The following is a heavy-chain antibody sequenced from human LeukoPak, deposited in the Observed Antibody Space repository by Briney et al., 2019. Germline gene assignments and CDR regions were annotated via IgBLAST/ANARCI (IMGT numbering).Heavy chain of an antibody. CDR1: GFTFSSYT. Sequence: GGSLRLSCAASGFTFSSYTINWVRQAPGTGLVWVSRINSDGSTTSYADSVKGRFTISRDNAKNTVYLQMNSLRAEDTAVYYCARASHYTIPFDSWGQGTLVTVSS. J-gene: IGHJ5*01. D-gene: IGHD2-2*02. CDR3: ARASHYTIPFDS. CDR2: INSDGSTT. V-gene: IGHV3-74*01.